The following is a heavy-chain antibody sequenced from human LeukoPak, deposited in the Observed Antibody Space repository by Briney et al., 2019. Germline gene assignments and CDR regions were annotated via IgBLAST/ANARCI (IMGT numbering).Heavy chain of an antibody. V-gene: IGHV4-59*08. J-gene: IGHJ4*02. D-gene: IGHD3-22*01. CDR1: GGSTSSYY. CDR3: ARLRDDSSGYYSYYFDY. Sequence: PSETLSLTCTVSGGSTSSYYWSWIRQPPGMGLEWIGYIYYSGSTNYNPSLKSRVTISVDTSKNQFSLKLSSVTAADTAVYYCARLRDDSSGYYSYYFDYWGQGTLVTVSS. CDR2: IYYSGST.